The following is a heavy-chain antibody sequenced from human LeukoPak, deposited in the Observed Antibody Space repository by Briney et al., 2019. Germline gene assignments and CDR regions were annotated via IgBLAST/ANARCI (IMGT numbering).Heavy chain of an antibody. CDR3: ARVVDHDYGDYYLDY. CDR2: ISGSGGST. V-gene: IGHV3-23*01. J-gene: IGHJ4*02. D-gene: IGHD4-17*01. Sequence: GGSLRLSCAASGFTFSSYWMSWVRQAPGKGLEWVSAISGSGGSTYCADSVKGRLTISRDNSKNTLYLQMNSLRAEDTAVYYCARVVDHDYGDYYLDYWGQGTLVTVSS. CDR1: GFTFSSYW.